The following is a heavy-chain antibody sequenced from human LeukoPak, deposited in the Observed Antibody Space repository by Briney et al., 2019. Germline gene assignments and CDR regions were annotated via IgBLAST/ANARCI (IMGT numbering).Heavy chain of an antibody. Sequence: GGSLRLSCAASGFTFRGYAMSWVRQAPGKGLEWVSAIVGGGGTTFYADSVKGRFTISRDNSKNTVSLQMNSLRAEDTAVYYCAKARLSTGWAYNGYWGQGTLVTVSS. CDR2: IVGGGGTT. J-gene: IGHJ4*02. CDR3: AKARLSTGWAYNGY. D-gene: IGHD6-19*01. V-gene: IGHV3-23*01. CDR1: GFTFRGYA.